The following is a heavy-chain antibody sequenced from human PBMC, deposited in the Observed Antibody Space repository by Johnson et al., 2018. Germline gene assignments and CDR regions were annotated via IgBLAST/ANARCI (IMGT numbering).Heavy chain of an antibody. D-gene: IGHD3-10*01. J-gene: IGHJ3*01. CDR2: IGTAGDT. CDR1: GFTFSTYD. Sequence: VQLVESGGGLVQPALRLSCAACGFTFSTYDMHWVRQATGKGLEWVSGIGTAGDTYYPVSVKGRFAVSRENAKHPLYLQMNSLRAGDTAVYSCARDGRGSGSYHDAFDLWGQGTMVTVSS. CDR3: ARDGRGSGSYHDAFDL. V-gene: IGHV3-13*01.